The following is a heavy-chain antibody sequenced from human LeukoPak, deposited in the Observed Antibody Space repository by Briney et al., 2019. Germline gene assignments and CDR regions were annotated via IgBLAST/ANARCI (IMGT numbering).Heavy chain of an antibody. J-gene: IGHJ4*02. CDR1: GLSFSSYG. CDR3: AKIDGDASNY. CDR2: IRYDGSNK. D-gene: IGHD4-17*01. Sequence: PGGSLRLSCAASGLSFSSYGMHWVCQAPGKGLEWVAFIRYDGSNKYYADSVKGRFTISRDNSKNTLYLQMNSLRAEDTAVYYCAKIDGDASNYWGQGTLVTVSS. V-gene: IGHV3-30*02.